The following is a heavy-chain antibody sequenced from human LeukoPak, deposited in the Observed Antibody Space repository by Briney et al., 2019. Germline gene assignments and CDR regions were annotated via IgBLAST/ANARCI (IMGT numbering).Heavy chain of an antibody. CDR2: MYYSGST. J-gene: IGHJ5*02. Sequence: KTSETLSLTCTVSGGSISSSTSYWGWIRQPPGKGLEWIGSMYYSGSTYYNSSLKSRVTIFVDTSKNQFSLKLSSLTAADTAVYYCVQNQGYCSGGSCSFRFDPWGQGTLVTVSS. CDR3: VQNQGYCSGGSCSFRFDP. D-gene: IGHD2-15*01. CDR1: GGSISSSTSY. V-gene: IGHV4-39*07.